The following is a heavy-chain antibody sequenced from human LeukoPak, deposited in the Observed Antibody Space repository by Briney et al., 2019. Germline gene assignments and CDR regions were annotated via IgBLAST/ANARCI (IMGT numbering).Heavy chain of an antibody. D-gene: IGHD3-10*01. CDR2: IWYDGSNK. V-gene: IGHV3-33*01. CDR3: AREQNIRGVIIIVDS. J-gene: IGHJ4*02. Sequence: SGGSLRLSCAASGFTFSSFGMHWVRQAPGKGLQWVAVIWYDGSNKYYADSVKGRFTISRDNSKNTLYLEVNGLRADDTAVYYCAREQNIRGVIIIVDSWGQGTLVTVSS. CDR1: GFTFSSFG.